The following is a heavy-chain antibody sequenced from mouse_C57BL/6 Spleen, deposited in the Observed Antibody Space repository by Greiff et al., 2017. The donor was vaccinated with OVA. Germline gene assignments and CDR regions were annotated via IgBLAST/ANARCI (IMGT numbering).Heavy chain of an antibody. J-gene: IGHJ3*01. CDR3: AAQALFTSGAWFAY. D-gene: IGHD1-1*01. CDR2: IWTGGGT. CDR1: GFSFTSYA. V-gene: IGHV2-9-1*01. Sequence: VQLQESGPGLVAPSQSLSITCTVSGFSFTSYAISWVRQPPGKGLEWLGVIWTGGGTNYNSALKSRLSISKDNSKSQVFLKMNSLQTDDTARYYCAAQALFTSGAWFAYWGQGTLVTVSA.